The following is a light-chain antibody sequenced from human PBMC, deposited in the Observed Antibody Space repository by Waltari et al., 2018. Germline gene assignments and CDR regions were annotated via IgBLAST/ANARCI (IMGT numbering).Light chain of an antibody. CDR3: QSADSSGTYVV. CDR1: ALPKQL. J-gene: IGLJ2*01. CDR2: KDS. Sequence: SYELTQPPSVSVSPGQTPRITCSGDALPKQLAYWYQQKPGQAPVLVIYKDSERPSGIPERFSGSSSGTTVTLTISGVQAEDEADYYCQSADSSGTYVVFGGGTKLTVL. V-gene: IGLV3-25*03.